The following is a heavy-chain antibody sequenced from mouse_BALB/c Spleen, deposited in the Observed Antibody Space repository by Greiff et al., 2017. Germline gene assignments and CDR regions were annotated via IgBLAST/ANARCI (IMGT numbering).Heavy chain of an antibody. CDR3: AREDYGSRYWYFDV. Sequence: VKLMESGPGMVAPSQSLSITCTVSGFSLPSYGVHWVRQPPGKGLEWLGVIWAGGSTNYNSALMSRLSISKDNSKSQVFLKMNSLQTDDTAMYYCAREDYGSRYWYFDVWGAGTTVTVSS. V-gene: IGHV2-9*02. CDR2: IWAGGST. J-gene: IGHJ1*01. D-gene: IGHD1-1*01. CDR1: GFSLPSYG.